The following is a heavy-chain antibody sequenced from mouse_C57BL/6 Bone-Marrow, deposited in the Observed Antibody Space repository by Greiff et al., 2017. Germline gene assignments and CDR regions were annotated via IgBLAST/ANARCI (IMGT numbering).Heavy chain of an antibody. J-gene: IGHJ1*03. CDR3: ARYVIYYDYWYFDV. V-gene: IGHV1-76*01. D-gene: IGHD2-4*01. CDR1: GYTFTDYY. Sequence: VQLQQSGAELVRPGASVKLSCKASGYTFTDYYINWVKQRPGQGLAWIARIYPGSGNTYYNEKFKGKATLTAEKSSSTAYMQLSSLTSDDSAVYFCARYVIYYDYWYFDVWGTGTTVTVSS. CDR2: IYPGSGNT.